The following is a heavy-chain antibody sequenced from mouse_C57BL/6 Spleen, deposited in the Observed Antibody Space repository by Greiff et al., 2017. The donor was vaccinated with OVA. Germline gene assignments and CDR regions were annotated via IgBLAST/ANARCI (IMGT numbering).Heavy chain of an antibody. CDR1: GYTFTSYW. V-gene: IGHV1-61*01. CDR2: IYPSDSDT. J-gene: IGHJ3*01. CDR3: ATEGGYDYDGFAY. Sequence: QVQLQQPGAELVRPGSSVKLSCKASGYTFTSYWMDWVKQRPGQGLEWIGNIYPSDSDTHYNQKFKDKATLTVDKSSSTAYMQLSSLTSEDSAVYYCATEGGYDYDGFAYWGQGTLVTVSA. D-gene: IGHD2-4*01.